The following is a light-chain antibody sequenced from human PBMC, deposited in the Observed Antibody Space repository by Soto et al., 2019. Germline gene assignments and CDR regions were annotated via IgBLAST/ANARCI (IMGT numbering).Light chain of an antibody. CDR1: ESVSTN. Sequence: EIVMTQSPATLSVSPGERVTLSCRASESVSTNLAWYQQKPGQPPRLLFHSASTRATDVPVRFSGSGSGTDFTLTIYRLQSGDFAVFYCHQYYDWPLTFGGGTKVEIK. J-gene: IGKJ4*01. CDR3: HQYYDWPLT. CDR2: SAS. V-gene: IGKV3-15*01.